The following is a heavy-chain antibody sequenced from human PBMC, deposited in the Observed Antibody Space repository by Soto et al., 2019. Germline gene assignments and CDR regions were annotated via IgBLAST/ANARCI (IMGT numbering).Heavy chain of an antibody. Sequence: SETLSLTCTVSGGSISSSSYYWGWIRQPPEKGLEWIGSIYYSGSTYYNPSLKSRVTISVDTSKNQFSLKLSSVTAADTAVYYCARLGGSYRSWFDPWGQGTLVTV. D-gene: IGHD1-26*01. CDR1: GGSISSSSYY. J-gene: IGHJ5*02. CDR3: ARLGGSYRSWFDP. CDR2: IYYSGST. V-gene: IGHV4-39*01.